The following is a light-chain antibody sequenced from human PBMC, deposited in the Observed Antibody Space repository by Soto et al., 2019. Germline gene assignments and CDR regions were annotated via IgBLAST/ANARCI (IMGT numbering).Light chain of an antibody. CDR3: QQYVTTPRT. CDR2: GTS. V-gene: IGKV3-20*01. J-gene: IGKJ1*01. CDR1: QTVAYTS. Sequence: EIVLTQSPGILSLSPGARATLSCRASQTVAYTSLAWYQQRPGQAPRLLIYGTSTRATGTPDRFIGSGSGTAFTLTISRLAPEDFAVYYCQQYVTTPRTFGQGTKVE.